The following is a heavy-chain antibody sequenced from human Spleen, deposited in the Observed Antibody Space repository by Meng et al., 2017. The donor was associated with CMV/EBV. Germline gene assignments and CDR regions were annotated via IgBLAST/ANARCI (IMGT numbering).Heavy chain of an antibody. CDR3: ARTVPAAIEGDYGMDV. V-gene: IGHV3-48*03. CDR2: ISSSGSTI. CDR1: GFTFSSYE. D-gene: IGHD2-2*02. Sequence: GGSLRLSCAASGFTFSSYEMNWVRQAPGKGLEWVSYISSSGSTIYYADSVKGRFTISRDNAKNSLYLQMNSLRAEDTAVYYCARTVPAAIEGDYGMDVWGQGTTVTVSS. J-gene: IGHJ6*02.